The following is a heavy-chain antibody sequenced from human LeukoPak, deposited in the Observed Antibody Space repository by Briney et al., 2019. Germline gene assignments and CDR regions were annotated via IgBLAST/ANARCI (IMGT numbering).Heavy chain of an antibody. CDR1: GFRFSDYW. CDR2: IKTDGSDR. V-gene: IGHV3-74*01. J-gene: IGHJ4*02. Sequence: TGGSLRLSCVVSGFRFSDYWMHWVRKAPGKGLVWVSGIKTDGSDRRYADFVTGRFTISRDSAKNTLFLQMNSLRAEDTAVYYCIRDFLTVTTNDYWGQGTLVTVSS. D-gene: IGHD4-11*01. CDR3: IRDFLTVTTNDY.